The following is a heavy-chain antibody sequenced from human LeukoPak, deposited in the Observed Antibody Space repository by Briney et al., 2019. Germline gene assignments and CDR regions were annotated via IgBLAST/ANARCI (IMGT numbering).Heavy chain of an antibody. J-gene: IGHJ4*02. V-gene: IGHV4-31*03. D-gene: IGHD3-9*01. CDR3: ARGGYYDILTGFGY. Sequence: SQTLSLTCTVSGGSINSGGYYWSWIRQHPGKGLEWIGYIYYSGSTYYNPSLKSRVTISVDTSKNQFSLKLSSVTAADTAVYYCARGGYYDILTGFGYWGQGTLVTVSS. CDR1: GGSINSGGYY. CDR2: IYYSGST.